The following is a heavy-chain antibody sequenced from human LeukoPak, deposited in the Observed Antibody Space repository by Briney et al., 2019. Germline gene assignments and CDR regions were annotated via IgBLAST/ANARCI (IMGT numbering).Heavy chain of an antibody. Sequence: SWIRQHPGKGLEWIGYIYYSGSTYYNPSLKSRVTISVDTSKNQFSLKLSSVTAADTAVYYCASAPLRLKYYFDYWGQGTLVTVSS. V-gene: IGHV4-31*02. J-gene: IGHJ4*02. CDR2: IYYSGST. CDR3: ASAPLRLKYYFDY. D-gene: IGHD6-25*01.